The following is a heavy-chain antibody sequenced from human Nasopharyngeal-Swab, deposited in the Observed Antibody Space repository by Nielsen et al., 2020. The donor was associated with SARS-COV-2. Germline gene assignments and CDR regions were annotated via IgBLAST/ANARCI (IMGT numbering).Heavy chain of an antibody. CDR1: GFTFSSYS. CDR2: ISSSSSYI. D-gene: IGHD3-10*02. V-gene: IGHV3-21*01. CDR3: ARVGRLRSEFDY. J-gene: IGHJ4*02. Sequence: GGSLRLSCAASGFTFSSYSMNWVRQAPGKGLEWVSSISSSSSYIYYADSVKGRFTISRDNAKNSLYLQMNSLRAEDTAVYYCARVGRLRSEFDYWGQGTLVTVSS.